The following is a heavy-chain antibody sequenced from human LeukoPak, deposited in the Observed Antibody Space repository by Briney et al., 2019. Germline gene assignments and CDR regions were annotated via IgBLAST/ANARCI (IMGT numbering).Heavy chain of an antibody. Sequence: GGSLRLSCAASGFTFSSYAMSWVRQAPGKGLEWVSAIWCSGGSTYYADSVKGRFSISRDNSKNTLYLQMNSLRAEDTAVYYCAKGAHQLLTRPPKVGFDYWGQGTLVTVSS. D-gene: IGHD2-2*01. J-gene: IGHJ4*02. CDR2: IWCSGGST. V-gene: IGHV3-23*01. CDR3: AKGAHQLLTRPPKVGFDY. CDR1: GFTFSSYA.